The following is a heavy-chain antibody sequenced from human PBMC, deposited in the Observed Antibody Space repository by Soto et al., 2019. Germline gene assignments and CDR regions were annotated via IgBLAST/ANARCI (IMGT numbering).Heavy chain of an antibody. V-gene: IGHV3-23*01. J-gene: IGHJ6*03. CDR2: ISGSGGIT. CDR1: GFTFSRYA. D-gene: IGHD3-3*01. Sequence: EVQLLESGGGLVQPGGSLRLSCATSGFTFSRYAMAWVRQAPGKGLEWVSAISGSGGITYHAASVKGRFSISRDNSRNMLYLQMNSLGAEDTAVYYCARAAHYDFWSGYYYMDVWGIGTTVTVSS. CDR3: ARAAHYDFWSGYYYMDV.